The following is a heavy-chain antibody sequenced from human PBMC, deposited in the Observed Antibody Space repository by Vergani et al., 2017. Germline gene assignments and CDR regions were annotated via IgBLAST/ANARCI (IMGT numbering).Heavy chain of an antibody. Sequence: EVQLVESGGGLVQPGRSLRLSCAASGFTFDDYAMHWVRQAPGKGLEWVSGISWNSGSIGYADSVKGRFTISRDNAKNSLYLQMNSLRAEDTAVYYCARSEVGAERLGNFDYWGQGTLVTVSS. J-gene: IGHJ4*02. V-gene: IGHV3-9*01. CDR1: GFTFDDYA. CDR3: ARSEVGAERLGNFDY. CDR2: ISWNSGSI. D-gene: IGHD1-26*01.